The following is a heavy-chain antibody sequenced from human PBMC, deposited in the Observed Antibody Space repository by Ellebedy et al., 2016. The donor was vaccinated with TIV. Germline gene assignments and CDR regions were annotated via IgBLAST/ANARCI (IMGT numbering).Heavy chain of an antibody. J-gene: IGHJ6*02. D-gene: IGHD3-3*01. V-gene: IGHV4-31*03. CDR3: ASLHRFNYGMDV. CDR2: IYYSGST. CDR1: GGSISSGGYY. Sequence: SETLSLTXTVSGGSISSGGYYWSWIRQHPGKGLEWIGYIYYSGSTYYNPSLKSRVTISVDTSKNQFSLKLSSVTAADTAVYYCASLHRFNYGMDVWGQGTTVTVSS.